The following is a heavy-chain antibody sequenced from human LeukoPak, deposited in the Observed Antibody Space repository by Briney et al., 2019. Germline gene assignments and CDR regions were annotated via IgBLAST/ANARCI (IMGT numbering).Heavy chain of an antibody. D-gene: IGHD2-2*02. CDR3: AKEEGVVPAAIATSGPIYYGMDV. J-gene: IGHJ6*02. CDR1: GFTFDDYA. V-gene: IGHV3-9*01. Sequence: GGSLRLSCAASGFTFDDYAMHWVRQAPGKGLEWVSGISWNSGSIGYADSVKGRFTISRDNAKNSLYLQMNSLRAEDTALYYCAKEEGVVPAAIATSGPIYYGMDVWGQGTTVTVSS. CDR2: ISWNSGSI.